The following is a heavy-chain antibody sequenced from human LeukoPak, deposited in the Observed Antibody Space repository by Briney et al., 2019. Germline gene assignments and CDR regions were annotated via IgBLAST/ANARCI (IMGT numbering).Heavy chain of an antibody. V-gene: IGHV1-3*01. D-gene: IGHD1-7*01. Sequence: GASVKVSCKASGYTFTSYAMHWVRQAPGQRLEWMGWINAGNGNTKYSQKFQGRVTITRDTSASTAYMELSSLRSEDTAVYYCARDNRPYNWNYVNFDYWGQGTLVTVSS. CDR2: INAGNGNT. CDR3: ARDNRPYNWNYVNFDY. J-gene: IGHJ4*02. CDR1: GYTFTSYA.